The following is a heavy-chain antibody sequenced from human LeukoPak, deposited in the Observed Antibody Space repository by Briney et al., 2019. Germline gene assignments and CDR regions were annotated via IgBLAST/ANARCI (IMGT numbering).Heavy chain of an antibody. D-gene: IGHD3-22*01. CDR1: GFTFSSYG. CDR3: ASPYYYDSSGYYVFSIDY. Sequence: GGSLRLSCAASGFTFSSYGMHWVRQAPGKGLEWLAFIRYDGSNKYYADSVKGRFTISRDNSKNTLYLQMNSLRAEDTAVYYCASPYYYDSSGYYVFSIDYWGQGTLVTVSS. CDR2: IRYDGSNK. J-gene: IGHJ4*02. V-gene: IGHV3-30*02.